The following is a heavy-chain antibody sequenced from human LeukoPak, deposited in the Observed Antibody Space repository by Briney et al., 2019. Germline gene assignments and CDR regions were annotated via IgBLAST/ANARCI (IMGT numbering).Heavy chain of an antibody. CDR1: GFTFSSYG. D-gene: IGHD6-6*01. J-gene: IGHJ4*02. Sequence: GGSLRLSCAASGFTFSSYGMHWVRQAPGKGLEWVAVISYDGSNKYYADSVKGRFTISRDNSKNTLYLQMNSLRAEDTAVYYCAKDRTAIAARPPHYFDYWGQGTLVTVSS. CDR2: ISYDGSNK. V-gene: IGHV3-30*18. CDR3: AKDRTAIAARPPHYFDY.